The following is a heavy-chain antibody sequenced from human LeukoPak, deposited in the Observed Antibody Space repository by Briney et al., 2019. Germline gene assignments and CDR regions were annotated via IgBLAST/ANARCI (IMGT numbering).Heavy chain of an antibody. V-gene: IGHV1-8*01. D-gene: IGHD2-2*01. J-gene: IGHJ4*02. CDR2: MNPNSGNT. Sequence: GASVKVSCKASGYTFTSYDINWVRQATGQGLEWMGWMNPNSGNTGYAQKFQGRVTMTRNTSISTAYMELSSLRSEDTAVYYCATSGTIVVVPAAYSYYFDYWGQGTLVTVSS. CDR1: GYTFTSYD. CDR3: ATSGTIVVVPAAYSYYFDY.